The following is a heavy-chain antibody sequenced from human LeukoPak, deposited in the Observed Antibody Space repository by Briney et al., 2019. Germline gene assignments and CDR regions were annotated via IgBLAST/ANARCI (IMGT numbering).Heavy chain of an antibody. V-gene: IGHV1-69*13. CDR3: ARDTPERAAAIAAAPGDYYYYYYMDV. J-gene: IGHJ6*03. Sequence: PWASVKVSCKASGGTFSSYAISWVRQAPGQGLEWMGGIIPIFGTANYAQKFQGRVTITADESTSTAYMELSSLRSEDTAVYYCARDTPERAAAIAAAPGDYYYYYYMDVWGKGTTVTVSS. CDR1: GGTFSSYA. D-gene: IGHD6-13*01. CDR2: IIPIFGTA.